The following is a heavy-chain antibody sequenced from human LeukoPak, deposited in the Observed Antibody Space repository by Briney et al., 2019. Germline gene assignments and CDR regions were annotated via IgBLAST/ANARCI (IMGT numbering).Heavy chain of an antibody. CDR2: IYYSGST. Sequence: SETLSLTCTVSGGSISSYYWSWIRQPPGKGLEWIGYIYYSGSTNYNPSLKSRVTISVDTSKNQFSLKLSSVTAADAAVYYCAREVVGATTFLDYWGQGTLVTVSS. CDR1: GGSISSYY. D-gene: IGHD1-26*01. CDR3: AREVVGATTFLDY. J-gene: IGHJ4*02. V-gene: IGHV4-59*01.